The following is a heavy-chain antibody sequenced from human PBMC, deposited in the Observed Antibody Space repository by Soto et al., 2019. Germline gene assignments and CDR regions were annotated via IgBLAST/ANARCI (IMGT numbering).Heavy chain of an antibody. J-gene: IGHJ4*02. V-gene: IGHV1-69*06. D-gene: IGHD3-10*01. Sequence: QVQLLQSGAEVKKPGSSVKVSCKASGGTFSSLAISWVRQAPGQGLEWMGGLVPVFGTANYAQKFQDRVTITADKSTSTSYMELSSLRSEDTAVYYCARSPGVFDYWGQGTLVNVSS. CDR1: GGTFSSLA. CDR2: LVPVFGTA. CDR3: ARSPGVFDY.